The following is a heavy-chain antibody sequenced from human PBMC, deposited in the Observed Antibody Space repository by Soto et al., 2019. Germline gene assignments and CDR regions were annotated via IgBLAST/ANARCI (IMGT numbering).Heavy chain of an antibody. CDR1: GFTFNTYG. Sequence: GGSLRLSCTTSGFTFNTYGMHWFRQAPGKGLEWVAIIWYDGSNKYYADSVKGRFTISGDNSKNTLYLQMNSLRAEDTALYYCARADCTGAYCYSWPFNYGVDVWGQGTTVTVSS. CDR3: ARADCTGAYCYSWPFNYGVDV. V-gene: IGHV3-33*01. J-gene: IGHJ6*02. CDR2: IWYDGSNK. D-gene: IGHD2-15*01.